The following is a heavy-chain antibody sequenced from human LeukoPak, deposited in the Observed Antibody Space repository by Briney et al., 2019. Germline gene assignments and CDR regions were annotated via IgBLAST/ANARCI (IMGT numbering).Heavy chain of an antibody. CDR2: ISYDGSNK. D-gene: IGHD6-19*01. CDR3: AKGPSIAVSH. CDR1: GFTFSSCG. Sequence: PGGSLRLSCAASGFTFSSCGMHWVRQAPGKGLEWVAVISYDGSNKYYADSVKGRFTISRDNSKNTLYLQMNSLRAEDTAVYYCAKGPSIAVSHWGQGTLVTVSS. V-gene: IGHV3-30*18. J-gene: IGHJ4*02.